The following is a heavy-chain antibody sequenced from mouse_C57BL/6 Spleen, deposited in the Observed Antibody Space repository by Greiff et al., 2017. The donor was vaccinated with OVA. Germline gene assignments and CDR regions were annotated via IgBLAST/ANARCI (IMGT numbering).Heavy chain of an antibody. CDR3: ARAGTGTGYFDV. V-gene: IGHV3-6*01. CDR2: ISYDGSN. Sequence: VQLQQSGPGLVKPSQSLSLTCSVTGYSITSGYYWNWIRQFPGNKLEWMGYISYDGSNNYNPSLKNRISITRDTSKNQFFLKLNSVTTEDTATYYCARAGTGTGYFDVWGTGTTVTVSS. J-gene: IGHJ1*03. D-gene: IGHD4-1*01. CDR1: GYSITSGYY.